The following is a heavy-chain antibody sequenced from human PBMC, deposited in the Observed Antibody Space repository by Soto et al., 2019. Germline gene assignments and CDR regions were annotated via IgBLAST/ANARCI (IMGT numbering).Heavy chain of an antibody. CDR3: ASSYGSGYRAFDY. CDR1: GDTFNFYS. J-gene: IGHJ4*02. CDR2: VNPIVSMS. Sequence: QVQLVQSGAEVKRPGSSVKVSCKASGDTFNFYSINWVRQAPGLGLEWMGRVNPIVSMSNYAQKFQGRVTMTADTSTITAYMELSSLRSADTAIYYCASSYGSGYRAFDYWGQGALVTVSS. D-gene: IGHD5-12*01. V-gene: IGHV1-69*02.